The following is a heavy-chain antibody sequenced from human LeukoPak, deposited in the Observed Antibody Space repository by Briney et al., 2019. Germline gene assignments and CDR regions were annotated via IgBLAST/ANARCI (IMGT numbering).Heavy chain of an antibody. CDR2: ISSSSSTI. CDR1: GFIFSNYG. J-gene: IGHJ6*02. CDR3: ARVGSTVTTYYYGMDV. Sequence: PGGSLRLSCAASGFIFSNYGMNWVRQAPGKGLEWVSYISSSSSTIYYADSVKGRFTISRDNAKNSLYLQMNSLRDEDTAVYYCARVGSTVTTYYYGMDVWGQGTTVTVSS. V-gene: IGHV3-48*02. D-gene: IGHD4-17*01.